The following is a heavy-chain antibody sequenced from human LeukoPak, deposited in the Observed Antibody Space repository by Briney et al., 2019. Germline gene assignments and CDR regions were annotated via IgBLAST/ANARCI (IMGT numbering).Heavy chain of an antibody. CDR3: ARMRLGPGYSSSWYYFDY. CDR1: GGTFSSYA. Sequence: SVKVSCKASGGTFSSYAISWVRQAPGQGLEWMGGIIPIFGTANYAQKFQGRVTITADESTSTAYMELSSLRSEDTAVYYCARMRLGPGYSSSWYYFDYWGQGTLVTVSS. V-gene: IGHV1-69*01. D-gene: IGHD6-13*01. CDR2: IIPIFGTA. J-gene: IGHJ4*02.